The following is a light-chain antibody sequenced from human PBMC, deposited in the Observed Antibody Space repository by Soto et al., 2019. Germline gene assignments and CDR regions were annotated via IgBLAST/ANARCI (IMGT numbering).Light chain of an antibody. CDR2: DVS. Sequence: QSVLTQPRSVSGSPGQSVTISCTGTSSDVGAYVYVSWYQQHPGKAPKLIIYDVSKRPSGVPDRFSGSKSDNTASLTISGLQAEDEADYYCCSYAGSQTWVFGGGTKLTVL. V-gene: IGLV2-11*01. CDR3: CSYAGSQTWV. CDR1: SSDVGAYVY. J-gene: IGLJ3*02.